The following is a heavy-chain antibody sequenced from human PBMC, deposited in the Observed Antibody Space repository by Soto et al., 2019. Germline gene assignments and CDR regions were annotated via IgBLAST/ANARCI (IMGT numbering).Heavy chain of an antibody. V-gene: IGHV1-18*01. Sequence: ASVKVSCKPSGYTFTSYGITWVRQAPGQGLEWMGWISAYNGNTNYAQKFQGRVTMTTDTSTSTAYMELRSLGSDDTAVYYCARHSKKTGDFDYYYGMDVWGQGTTVTVSS. CDR3: ARHSKKTGDFDYYYGMDV. CDR1: GYTFTSYG. CDR2: ISAYNGNT. J-gene: IGHJ6*02. D-gene: IGHD7-27*01.